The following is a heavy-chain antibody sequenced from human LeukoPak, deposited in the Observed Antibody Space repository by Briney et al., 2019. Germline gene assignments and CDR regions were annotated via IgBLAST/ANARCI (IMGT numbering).Heavy chain of an antibody. CDR3: SYCSSTSCSGGFDY. CDR2: ISYDGSNK. V-gene: IGHV3-30*03. CDR1: GSTFSSYA. D-gene: IGHD2-2*01. J-gene: IGHJ4*02. Sequence: PGGSLRLSCAASGSTFSSYAMHCVRQAPGKGLEWVAVISYDGSNKYYADSVKGRFTISRDNSKNTLYLQMNSLRAEDTAVYYSSYCSSTSCSGGFDYWGQGTLVTVSS.